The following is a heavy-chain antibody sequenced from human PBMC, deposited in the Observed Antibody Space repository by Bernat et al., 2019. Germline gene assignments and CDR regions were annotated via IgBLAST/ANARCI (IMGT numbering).Heavy chain of an antibody. J-gene: IGHJ4*02. CDR1: GYTLTSYT. D-gene: IGHD2-2*02. CDR2: INPGNGKT. Sequence: QVQLVQSGAEVKKPGASVKVSCKASGYTLTSYTIHWVRQAPGQRLEWMGWINPGNGKTEYSQKFQGRVTITTDTSASTAYMDLSSLRSEDTAVYYCARIPRPAFDYWGQGTLVTVSS. CDR3: ARIPRPAFDY. V-gene: IGHV1-3*01.